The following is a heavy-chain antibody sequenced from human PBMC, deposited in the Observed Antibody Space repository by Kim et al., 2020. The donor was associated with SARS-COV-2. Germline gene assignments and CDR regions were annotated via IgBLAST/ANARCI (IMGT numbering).Heavy chain of an antibody. D-gene: IGHD2-15*01. V-gene: IGHV4-61*02. CDR2: IYTSGST. CDR3: ARERGLRGPAHTPGFDY. J-gene: IGHJ4*02. CDR1: GGSISSGSHY. Sequence: SETLSLTCTVSGGSISSGSHYWSWIRQPAGKGLEWIGRIYTSGSTNYNPSLKSRVTISVDTSKNQFSLKLSSVTAADTAVYYCARERGLRGPAHTPGFDYWGQGTLVTVSS.